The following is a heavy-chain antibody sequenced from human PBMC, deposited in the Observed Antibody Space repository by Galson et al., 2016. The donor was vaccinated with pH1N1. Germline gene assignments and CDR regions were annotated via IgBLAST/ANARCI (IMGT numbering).Heavy chain of an antibody. CDR2: ITWNGNII. D-gene: IGHD6-19*01. J-gene: IGHJ4*02. CDR3: AVGSSVAGPDFFVH. Sequence: SLRLSCAASGFTFSSFWMHWVRQVPGKGLVWVSGITWNGNIIGYADSVKGRFTIFRANAKNSLYLQMNSLTSDDMALYFCAVGSSVAGPDFFVHWGQGALVTVSS. V-gene: IGHV3-74*01. CDR1: GFTFSSFW.